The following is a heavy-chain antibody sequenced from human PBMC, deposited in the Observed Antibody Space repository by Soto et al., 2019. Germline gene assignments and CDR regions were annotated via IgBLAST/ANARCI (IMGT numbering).Heavy chain of an antibody. D-gene: IGHD4-17*01. CDR1: GGFVTTYY. CDR3: ASGPTVHYFDY. J-gene: IGHJ4*02. Sequence: TSETRSLTWTGSGGFVTTYYWRGIRRPPGKGLEGIGYIYDSGSTNYNPSLKSRVPISVDTSKSQFSLKLSSVTAADTALYYCASGPTVHYFDYWGQGTLVTVSS. CDR2: IYDSGST. V-gene: IGHV4-59*08.